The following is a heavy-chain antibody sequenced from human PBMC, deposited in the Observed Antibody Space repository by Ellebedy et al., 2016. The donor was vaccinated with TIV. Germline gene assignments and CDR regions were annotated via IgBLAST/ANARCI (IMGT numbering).Heavy chain of an antibody. D-gene: IGHD6-13*01. CDR1: GFSLSTTGMS. J-gene: IGHJ3*01. V-gene: IGHV2-70*04. CDR3: ARYSSSTYYYAYDV. Sequence: SGPTLVKPTQTLTLTCTFSGFSLSTTGMSASWIRQPPGKALVWLARIDWDDDKFYSTSLKTRLSISRGISKNQVVLEMTNVEPVDTATYYCARYSSSTYYYAYDVWGHGTMVTVSS. CDR2: IDWDDDK.